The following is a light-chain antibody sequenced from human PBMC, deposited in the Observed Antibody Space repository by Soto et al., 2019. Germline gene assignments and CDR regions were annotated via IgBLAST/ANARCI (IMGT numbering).Light chain of an antibody. CDR3: SSYAGSKNLV. CDR1: SSDVGAYNY. V-gene: IGLV2-8*01. J-gene: IGLJ2*01. Sequence: QSVLTQPPSASGSPGQSVTISCTGTSSDVGAYNYVSWYQQHPGKAPKLMIYEVTKRPSGVPDRFSGSKSGNTASLTVSGPQAEDEADYYCSSYAGSKNLVFGGGTKLTVL. CDR2: EVT.